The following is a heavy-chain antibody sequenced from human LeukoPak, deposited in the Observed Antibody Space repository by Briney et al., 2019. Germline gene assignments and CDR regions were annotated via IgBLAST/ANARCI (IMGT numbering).Heavy chain of an antibody. Sequence: PGGSLRLSCAASGFTFSSCTMGWVRQAPGKGLEWVSTITDGGDHSYYADSMKGRFRVSRDNFKNTLYLQMDSLRAEDTALYYCAREPAGTYGRYHDYWGQGTLVTVSS. CDR1: GFTFSSCT. J-gene: IGHJ4*02. CDR3: AREPAGTYGRYHDY. CDR2: ITDGGDHS. D-gene: IGHD1-7*01. V-gene: IGHV3-23*01.